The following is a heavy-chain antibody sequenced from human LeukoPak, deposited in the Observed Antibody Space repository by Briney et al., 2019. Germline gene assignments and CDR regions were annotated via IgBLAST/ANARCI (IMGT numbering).Heavy chain of an antibody. V-gene: IGHV4-39*07. CDR1: GGSISSSSYY. CDR2: IYYSGST. J-gene: IGHJ6*04. D-gene: IGHD2-15*01. CDR3: ARGGYYYYYYGMDV. Sequence: PSETLSPTCTVSGGSISSSSYYWGWIRQPPGTGLEWIGSIYYSGSTNYNPSLKSRVTISVDTSKNQFSLKLSSVTAADTAVYYCARGGYYYYYYGMDVWGKGTTVTVSS.